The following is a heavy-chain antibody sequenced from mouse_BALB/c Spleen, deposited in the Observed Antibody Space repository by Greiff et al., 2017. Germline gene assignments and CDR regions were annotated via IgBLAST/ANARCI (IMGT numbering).Heavy chain of an antibody. V-gene: IGHV1-4*02. Sequence: VQLQQSGAELAKPGASVKMSCKASGYTFTSYWMHWVKQRPGQGLEWIGYINPSSGYTEYNQKFKDKTTLTADKSSSTAYMQLSSLTSEDSAVYYCARPYGSSYDCYFDYWGQGTTLTVSS. CDR3: ARPYGSSYDCYFDY. CDR1: GYTFTSYW. D-gene: IGHD1-1*01. J-gene: IGHJ2*01. CDR2: INPSSGYT.